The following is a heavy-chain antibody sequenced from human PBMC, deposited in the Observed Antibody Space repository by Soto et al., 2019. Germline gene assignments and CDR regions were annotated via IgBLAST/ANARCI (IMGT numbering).Heavy chain of an antibody. CDR3: ARGRGGWFINQLLNAFDI. CDR1: GGSISSYY. Sequence: QVQLQESGPGLVKPSETLSLTCTVSGGSISSYYWSWIRQPPGKGLGWLGYIYYSGSTNYTPSLKSRVTISVDTSKNQFSLKLSSVTAADTAVYYCARGRGGWFINQLLNAFDIWGQGTMVTVSS. CDR2: IYYSGST. D-gene: IGHD2-2*01. V-gene: IGHV4-59*01. J-gene: IGHJ3*02.